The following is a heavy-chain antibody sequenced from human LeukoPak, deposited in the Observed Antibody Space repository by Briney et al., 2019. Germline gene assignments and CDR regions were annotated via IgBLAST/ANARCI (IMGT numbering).Heavy chain of an antibody. CDR1: GFTFSSYG. V-gene: IGHV1-46*01. CDR3: ARDDFFDY. CDR2: INPTGGST. Sequence: GGSLRLSCAASGFTFSSYGMHWVRQAPGQGLEWMGIINPTGGSTTYAQKFQGRVTMTRDMSTSTVYMELSSLRSDDTAVYYCARDDFFDYWGQGTLVTVSS. J-gene: IGHJ4*02.